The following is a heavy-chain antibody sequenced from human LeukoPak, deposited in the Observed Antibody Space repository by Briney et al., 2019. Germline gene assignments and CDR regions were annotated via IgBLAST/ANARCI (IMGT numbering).Heavy chain of an antibody. CDR1: GYRFIGYY. CDR3: ARGVGGVVVTAPPFDY. D-gene: IGHD2-21*02. Sequence: GASVKVSCKASGYRFIGYYMHWVRQAPGQGLEWMGWINPNSGGTNYAQKFQGRVTMTRDTSISTAYMELSRLRSDDTAVYYCARGVGGVVVTAPPFDYWGQGTLVSVSS. CDR2: INPNSGGT. V-gene: IGHV1-2*02. J-gene: IGHJ4*02.